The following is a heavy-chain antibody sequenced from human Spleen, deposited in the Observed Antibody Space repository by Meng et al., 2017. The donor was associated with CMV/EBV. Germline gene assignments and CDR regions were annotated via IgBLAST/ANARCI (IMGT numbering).Heavy chain of an antibody. D-gene: IGHD2-21*02. J-gene: IGHJ4*02. CDR1: GGSISSSNL. Sequence: QVQLQESGPGLVKTSGTLSLTCAVSGGSISSSNLWTWVRQVPGKGLEWIGEIYQSGGTNYNPSLKSRVTISVDKFKNQFSLKLGSVTAADTAVYYCARIERRRILKYCGSDCSTTDYWGQGTLVTVSS. CDR3: ARIERRRILKYCGSDCSTTDY. CDR2: IYQSGGT. V-gene: IGHV4-4*02.